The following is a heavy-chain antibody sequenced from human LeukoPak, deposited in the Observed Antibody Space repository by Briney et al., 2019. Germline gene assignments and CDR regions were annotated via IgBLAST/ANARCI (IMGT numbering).Heavy chain of an antibody. V-gene: IGHV1-18*01. CDR2: ICAYNGNT. J-gene: IGHJ3*02. CDR1: GYTFTSYG. D-gene: IGHD3-22*01. Sequence: ASVKVSCKASGYTFTSYGISWVRPAPGQGVEWMGWICAYNGNTNYAQKLQGRVTMTTDTSTSTAYMELRSLRSDDTAVYYCARVGRYDSSGYYYGDAFDIWGQGTMVTVSS. CDR3: ARVGRYDSSGYYYGDAFDI.